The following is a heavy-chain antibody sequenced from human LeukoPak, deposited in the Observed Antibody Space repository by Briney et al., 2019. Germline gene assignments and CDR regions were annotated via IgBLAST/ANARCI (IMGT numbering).Heavy chain of an antibody. J-gene: IGHJ4*02. CDR2: IYSGGST. CDR3: AKGGVVVPAAPLDY. Sequence: GGSLRLSCAASGFTVSSNYMSWVRQAPGKGLEWVSVIYSGGSTYYADSVKGRFTISRDNSKNTLYLQMNSLRAEDTAVYYCAKGGVVVPAAPLDYWGQGTLVTVSS. V-gene: IGHV3-53*01. D-gene: IGHD2-2*01. CDR1: GFTVSSNY.